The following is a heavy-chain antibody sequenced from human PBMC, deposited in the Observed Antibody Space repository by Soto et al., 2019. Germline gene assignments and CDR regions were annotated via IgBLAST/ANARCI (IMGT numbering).Heavy chain of an antibody. V-gene: IGHV3-48*01. Sequence: EVQLVESGGGLVQPGGSLRLSCAASGFTFSSYSMNWARQAPGKGLEWVSYISSSSSTIYYAVSVKGRFTISRDNAKNSLYLQMNSLRAEDTAVYYCARANYYGSPGDFDYWGQGTLVTVSS. J-gene: IGHJ4*02. D-gene: IGHD3-10*01. CDR3: ARANYYGSPGDFDY. CDR2: ISSSSSTI. CDR1: GFTFSSYS.